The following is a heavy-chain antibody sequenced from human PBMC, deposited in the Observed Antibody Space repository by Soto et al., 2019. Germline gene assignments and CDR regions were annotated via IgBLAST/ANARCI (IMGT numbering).Heavy chain of an antibody. V-gene: IGHV3-30*03. CDR1: GFTFSSYG. J-gene: IGHJ4*02. D-gene: IGHD2-2*01. Sequence: PGGSLRLSSSASGFTFSSYGMHLVRQAPGKGLEWVAVISYDGSNKYYADSVKGRFTISRDNSKNTLYLQMNSLRAEDTAVYYCAREGYCSSTSCYPDGGYYFDYWGQGTLVTVSS. CDR2: ISYDGSNK. CDR3: AREGYCSSTSCYPDGGYYFDY.